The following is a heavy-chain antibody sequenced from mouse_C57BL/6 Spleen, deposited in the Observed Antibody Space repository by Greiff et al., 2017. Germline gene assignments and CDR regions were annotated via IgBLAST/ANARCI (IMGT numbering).Heavy chain of an antibody. D-gene: IGHD3-2*02. J-gene: IGHJ3*01. CDR3: ARPRTAQATWFAY. CDR1: GYAFSSSW. CDR2: IYPGDGAT. Sequence: VQLQESGPELVKPGASVKISCKASGYAFSSSWMNWVKQRPGKGLEWIGRIYPGDGATNYNGKFKGMATLTADKSSSTAYMQLSSLTSEDSAVYFCARPRTAQATWFAYWGQGTLVTVAA. V-gene: IGHV1-82*01.